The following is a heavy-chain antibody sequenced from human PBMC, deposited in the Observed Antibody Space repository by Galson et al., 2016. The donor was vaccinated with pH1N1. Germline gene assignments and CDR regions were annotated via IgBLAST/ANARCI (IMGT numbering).Heavy chain of an antibody. CDR2: ITGGGRT. J-gene: IGHJ4*02. Sequence: SLRLSCAASGFTFSSHGMSWVRQTPGRGLEWPSHITGGGRTYAADSVKGRFTISRDNSKNTVYLEMNSLRAEDTAVYFCAKDVAVAGTNYFDHWGQGTLVTISS. CDR1: GFTFSSHG. V-gene: IGHV3-23*01. CDR3: AKDVAVAGTNYFDH. D-gene: IGHD6-19*01.